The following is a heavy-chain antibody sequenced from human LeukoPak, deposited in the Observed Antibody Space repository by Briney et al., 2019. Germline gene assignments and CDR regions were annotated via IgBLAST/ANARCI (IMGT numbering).Heavy chain of an antibody. CDR3: AEGTTA. Sequence: GGSLRLSCAASGFTFTNHWMRWVRQPPGKGPEWVANINQDGSEKFYVDSVKGRFTTSRDNAKNSLYLQMNSLRAEDTAVYYCAEGTTAWGQGTLVTVSS. V-gene: IGHV3-7*01. CDR1: GFTFTNHW. D-gene: IGHD2/OR15-2a*01. J-gene: IGHJ5*02. CDR2: INQDGSEK.